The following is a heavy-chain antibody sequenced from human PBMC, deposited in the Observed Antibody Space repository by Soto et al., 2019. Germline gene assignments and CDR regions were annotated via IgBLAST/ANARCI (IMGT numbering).Heavy chain of an antibody. CDR2: ISYDGSNK. D-gene: IGHD5-18*01. CDR1: GFTFSSYG. Sequence: GGSLRLSCAASGFTFSSYGMHWVRQAPGKGLEWVAVISYDGSNKYYADSVKGRFTISRDNSKNTLYLQMNSLRAEDTAVYYCAKDTAMGQNFDYWGQGTLVTVSS. V-gene: IGHV3-30*18. CDR3: AKDTAMGQNFDY. J-gene: IGHJ4*02.